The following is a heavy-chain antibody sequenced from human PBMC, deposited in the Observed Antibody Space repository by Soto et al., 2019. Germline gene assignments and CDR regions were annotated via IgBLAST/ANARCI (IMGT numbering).Heavy chain of an antibody. CDR2: IYPGDSDT. J-gene: IGHJ6*02. Sequence: PGESLKISCKGAGYSFTSYWIGWVRQMPGKGLEWMGIIYPGDSDTRYSPSFQGQVTISADKSISTAHLQWSSLKASDTAMYYCARQLAAPNNHYYYGMDVWGQGTTVTVSS. D-gene: IGHD6-6*01. CDR1: GYSFTSYW. CDR3: ARQLAAPNNHYYYGMDV. V-gene: IGHV5-51*01.